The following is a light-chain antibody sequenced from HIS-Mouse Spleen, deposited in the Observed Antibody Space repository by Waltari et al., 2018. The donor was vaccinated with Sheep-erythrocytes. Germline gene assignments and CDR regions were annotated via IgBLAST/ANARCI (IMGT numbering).Light chain of an antibody. CDR1: SSDVGGYNY. J-gene: IGLJ1*01. CDR3: RSYAGSYNHV. CDR2: DVS. Sequence: QSALTQPRSVSRSPGQSVTISCTVPSSDVGGYNYVSWYQQHPGKAPKLMIYDVSKRPSGVPDRFSGSKSGNTASLTISGLQAEDEADYYCRSYAGSYNHVFATGTKVTVL. V-gene: IGLV2-11*01.